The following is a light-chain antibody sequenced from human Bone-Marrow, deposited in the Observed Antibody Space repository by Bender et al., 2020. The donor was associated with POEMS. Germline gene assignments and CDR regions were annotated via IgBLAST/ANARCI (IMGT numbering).Light chain of an antibody. CDR2: DVS. CDR1: SSDVGGYNH. J-gene: IGLJ1*01. CDR3: SSYAGNNNSV. V-gene: IGLV2-8*01. Sequence: QSALTQPPSASGSPGQSVTISCTGTSSDVGGYNHVSWYQQYPNKAPKLMIYDVSKRPSGVPDRFSGSKSGNTASLTVSGLQAEDEADYYCSSYAGNNNSVFGTGTKVTVL.